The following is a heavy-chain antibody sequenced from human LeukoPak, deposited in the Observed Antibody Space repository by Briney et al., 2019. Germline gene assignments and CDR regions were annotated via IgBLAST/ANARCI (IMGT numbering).Heavy chain of an antibody. J-gene: IGHJ6*02. CDR3: ARDRCDYGSGSYYCGENGMDV. CDR2: IYYSGST. V-gene: IGHV4-39*07. D-gene: IGHD3-10*01. CDR1: GGSISSSSYY. Sequence: SKTLSLTCTVSGGSISSSSYYWGCIRQPPGKGLGWIGTIYYSGSTSYNPSLKSRASQSVDTSKNQFSLKLSSVTAAETAVYYCARDRCDYGSGSYYCGENGMDVWGQGTTVTVSS.